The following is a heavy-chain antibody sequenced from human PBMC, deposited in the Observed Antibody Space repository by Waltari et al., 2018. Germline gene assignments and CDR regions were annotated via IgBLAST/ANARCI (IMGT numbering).Heavy chain of an antibody. V-gene: IGHV4-59*01. CDR2: IYYSGST. J-gene: IGHJ4*02. D-gene: IGHD2-21*01. CDR1: GGSISSYY. Sequence: QVQLQESGPGLVKPSETMSLTCTVSGGSISSYYWSWIRQHPGKGLEWIGYIYYSGSTNYNPALKSRVTISVDTSKNQFSLKLSSVTAADTAVYYCAREHGLRAFDYWGQGTLVTVSS. CDR3: AREHGLRAFDY.